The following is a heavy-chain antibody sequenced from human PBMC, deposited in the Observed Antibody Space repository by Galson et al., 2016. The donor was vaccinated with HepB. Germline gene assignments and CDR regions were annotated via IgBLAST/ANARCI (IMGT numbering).Heavy chain of an antibody. D-gene: IGHD2-15*01. Sequence: SLRLSCAASGFALKDYIVNWVRQAPGKGLEWVSSMSTNYNYTYYGDSAKGRFTISGDNTKNSLYLQMNSLRVEDTAIYYCVRDGQYCNGGSCYSGPDYYGMDVWGQGNPGHRLL. V-gene: IGHV3-21*01. CDR3: VRDGQYCNGGSCYSGPDYYGMDV. CDR2: MSTNYNYT. J-gene: IGHJ6*02. CDR1: GFALKDYI.